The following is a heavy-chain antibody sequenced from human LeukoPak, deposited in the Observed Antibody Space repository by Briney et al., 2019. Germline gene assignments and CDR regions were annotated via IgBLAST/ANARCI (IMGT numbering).Heavy chain of an antibody. CDR2: IYYSGST. D-gene: IGHD4-23*01. CDR1: GGSISSGGYY. CDR3: ARVTSHGGADY. Sequence: SETLSLTCSVSGGSISSGGYYWSWIRQHPGKGLEWIGYIYYSGSTYYNPSLKSRVTISVDTSKNQFSLKLSSVTAADTAVYYCARVTSHGGADYWGQGTLVTVSS. V-gene: IGHV4-31*03. J-gene: IGHJ4*02.